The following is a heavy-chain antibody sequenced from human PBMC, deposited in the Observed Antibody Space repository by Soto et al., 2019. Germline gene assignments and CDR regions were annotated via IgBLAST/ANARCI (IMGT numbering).Heavy chain of an antibody. V-gene: IGHV3-21*01. CDR2: ISSSSSYI. D-gene: IGHD2-15*01. J-gene: IGHJ4*02. Sequence: EVQLVESGGGLVKPGGSLRLSCAASGFTFSSFGMSWVRQAPGQGLEWVSSISSSSSYIYYADSVKGRFTISRDNAKNSMYLQMNSLRAEDTAVYYCARDSIFERDCSGGSCYSGGWGQGTLVTVSS. CDR3: ARDSIFERDCSGGSCYSGG. CDR1: GFTFSSFG.